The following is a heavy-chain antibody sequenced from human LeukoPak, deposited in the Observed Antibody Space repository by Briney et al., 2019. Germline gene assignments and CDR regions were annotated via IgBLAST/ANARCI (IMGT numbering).Heavy chain of an antibody. Sequence: SETLSLTCTVSGGSISSRSYYWGWIRQPPGKGLEWIGSIYYSGSTYYNPSLKSRVTISVDTSKNQFSLRLNSVTAADTAVYYCARHTSMVRGVMKYYFDYWGQGTLATVSS. D-gene: IGHD3-10*01. CDR3: ARHTSMVRGVMKYYFDY. CDR1: GGSISSRSYY. J-gene: IGHJ4*02. V-gene: IGHV4-39*01. CDR2: IYYSGST.